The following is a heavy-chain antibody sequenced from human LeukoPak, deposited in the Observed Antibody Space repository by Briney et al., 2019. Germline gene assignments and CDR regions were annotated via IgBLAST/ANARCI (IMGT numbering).Heavy chain of an antibody. CDR3: AREGSGYYYGGFDI. D-gene: IGHD3-22*01. J-gene: IGHJ3*02. V-gene: IGHV4-4*02. Sequence: PSGTLSLTCAVSGGSISSSNWWSWVRQPPGKGLEWIGEIYHSGSTSYNPSLKSRVTISVDKSKNQFSLKLSSVTAADTAVYYCAREGSGYYYGGFDIWGQGTMVTVSS. CDR2: IYHSGST. CDR1: GGSISSSNW.